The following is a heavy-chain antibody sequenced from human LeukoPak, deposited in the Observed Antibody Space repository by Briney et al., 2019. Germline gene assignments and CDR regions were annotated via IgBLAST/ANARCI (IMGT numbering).Heavy chain of an antibody. V-gene: IGHV4-59*12. J-gene: IGHJ2*01. CDR1: GGSISSYY. CDR3: AREIVVVTATARYFDL. CDR2: IYYSGST. Sequence: SETLSLTCTVSGGSISSYYWSWIRQPPGKGLEWIGYIYYSGSTNYNPSLKSRVTISVDTSKNQFSLKLSSVTAADTAVYYCAREIVVVTATARYFDLWGRGTLVTVSS. D-gene: IGHD2-21*02.